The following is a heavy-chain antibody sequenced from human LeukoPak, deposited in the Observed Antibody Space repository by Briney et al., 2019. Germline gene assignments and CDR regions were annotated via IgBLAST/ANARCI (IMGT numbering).Heavy chain of an antibody. CDR2: ISYDGSNK. V-gene: IGHV3-30*18. CDR1: GFTFSSYG. D-gene: IGHD6-19*01. Sequence: GRSLRLSCAASGFTFSSYGMHWVRQAPGKGLEWVAVISYDGSNKYYADSVKGRFTISRDNSKNTLYLQMNSLRAEDTAVYYWAKDRGAVAGTVGYWGQGTLVTVSS. CDR3: AKDRGAVAGTVGY. J-gene: IGHJ4*02.